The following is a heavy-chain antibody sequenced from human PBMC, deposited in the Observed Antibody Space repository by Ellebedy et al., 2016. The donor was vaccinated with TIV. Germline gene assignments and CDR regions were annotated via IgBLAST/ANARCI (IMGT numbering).Heavy chain of an antibody. D-gene: IGHD1-14*01. J-gene: IGHJ6*02. CDR1: GFSLSTGGVG. V-gene: IGHV2-5*01. CDR3: GHRTGAFDYHGLDV. CDR2: IYFNGDR. Sequence: SGPTLVKPTQTLTLTCSFSGFSLSTGGVGVAWIRQAPGKALEWLAVIYFNGDRRYSPSLQSRLTIAKGTSNNQVVLTLTDMDPVDTATYYCGHRTGAFDYHGLDVWGQGTMVTVSS.